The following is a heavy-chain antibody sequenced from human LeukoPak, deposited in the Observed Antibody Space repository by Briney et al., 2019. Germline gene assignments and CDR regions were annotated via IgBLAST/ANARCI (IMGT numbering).Heavy chain of an antibody. V-gene: IGHV4-59*01. J-gene: IGHJ4*02. CDR1: GGSISSYY. CDR2: IYYSGNT. CDR3: VRSMTAAGSFYFDY. Sequence: SETLSLTCTVSGGSISSYYWSWIRQPPGKGLEWIGYIYYSGNTNYNPSLKSRLTISVDTSKNQFSLKLKSVTAADTAVYYCVRSMTAAGSFYFDYWGQGTLVTVSS. D-gene: IGHD6-13*01.